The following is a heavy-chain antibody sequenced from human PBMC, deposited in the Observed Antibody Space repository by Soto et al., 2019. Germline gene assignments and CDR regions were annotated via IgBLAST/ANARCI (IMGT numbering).Heavy chain of an antibody. J-gene: IGHJ4*02. CDR1: GFTVSSNY. V-gene: IGHV3-53*01. D-gene: IGHD4-17*01. CDR3: AADVGGYIYGLARH. CDR2: IYSGANA. Sequence: GGSLRLSGAASGFTVSSNYMSWVRQAPGKGLEWVSVIYSGANANYAQMLQERVTISRDMSTSTAYMELSSLRPEDTAVYYCAADVGGYIYGLARHWGPGTLVTVSS.